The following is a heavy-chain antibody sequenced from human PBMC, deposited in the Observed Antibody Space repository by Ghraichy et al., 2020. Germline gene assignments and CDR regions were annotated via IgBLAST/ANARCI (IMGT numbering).Heavy chain of an antibody. V-gene: IGHV4-59*01. Sequence: SETLSLTCTVSGGSISSYYWSWIRQPPGKGLEWIGYIYYSGSTNYNPSLKSRVTISVDTSKNQFSLKLSSVTAADTAVYYCARDRTVVRGVIIYYGMDVWGQGTTVTVSS. D-gene: IGHD3-10*01. CDR1: GGSISSYY. CDR2: IYYSGST. CDR3: ARDRTVVRGVIIYYGMDV. J-gene: IGHJ6*02.